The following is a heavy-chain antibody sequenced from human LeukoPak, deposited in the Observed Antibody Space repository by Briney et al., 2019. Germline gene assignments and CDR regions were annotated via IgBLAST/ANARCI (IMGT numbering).Heavy chain of an antibody. CDR1: GAPISGHY. D-gene: IGHD3-10*01. CDR2: IYSGSV. CDR3: VKVGYGSGTWGWFDP. Sequence: SETLSLTCNVSGAPISGHYWSWLRQSPGKGLECIGYIYSGSVDYNPSLKSRATISGDASKNQVSLILKSVTTADTAMYYCVKVGYGSGTWGWFDPWGQGILVTVST. J-gene: IGHJ5*02. V-gene: IGHV4-59*11.